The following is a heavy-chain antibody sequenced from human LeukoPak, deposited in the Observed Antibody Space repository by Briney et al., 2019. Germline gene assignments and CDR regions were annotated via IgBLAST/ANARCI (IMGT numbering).Heavy chain of an antibody. CDR3: AKGQGENSKFDY. J-gene: IGHJ4*02. CDR2: ITGTADNT. Sequence: GGSLRLSCAASGFTFGRYAMSWVRQAPGKGLEWVSAITGTADNTYYADSVKGRFTISRDNPKNTLFLQMNSLRAEDTAIYYCAKGQGENSKFDYWGQGTLVTVSS. D-gene: IGHD3-16*01. CDR1: GFTFGRYA. V-gene: IGHV3-23*01.